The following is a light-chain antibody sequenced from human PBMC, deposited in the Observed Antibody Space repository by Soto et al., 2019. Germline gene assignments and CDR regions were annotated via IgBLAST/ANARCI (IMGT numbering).Light chain of an antibody. J-gene: IGKJ3*01. CDR3: QHYGDSPPFT. CDR2: GTS. Sequence: EVVLTQSPGTLSLSPGERATLSCRTSRGISSTSLAWYQQKPGQAPRLLMSGTSRRATGIPDRFSGSGSGTDFTLSISRLEPEYFAVYYCQHYGDSPPFTFGPGTKVDVK. V-gene: IGKV3-20*01. CDR1: RGISSTS.